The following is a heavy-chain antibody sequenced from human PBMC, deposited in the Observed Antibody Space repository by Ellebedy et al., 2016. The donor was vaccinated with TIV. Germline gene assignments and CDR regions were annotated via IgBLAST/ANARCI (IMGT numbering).Heavy chain of an antibody. V-gene: IGHV5-51*01. J-gene: IGHJ6*02. D-gene: IGHD6-19*01. Sequence: GESLKISCKGSGYSFTTYWIGWVRQMSGKGLEWMGIIYPGDSDTRYSPSFQGQVTISADKSISTAYLQWSSLKASDTAMYYCARLAAGLYYYYYGMDVWGQGTAVTVS. CDR2: IYPGDSDT. CDR3: ARLAAGLYYYYYGMDV. CDR1: GYSFTTYW.